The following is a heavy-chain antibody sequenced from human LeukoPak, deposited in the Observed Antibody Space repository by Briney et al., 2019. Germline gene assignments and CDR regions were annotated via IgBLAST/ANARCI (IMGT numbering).Heavy chain of an antibody. CDR3: ARDEGLDY. J-gene: IGHJ4*02. V-gene: IGHV3-7*01. Sequence: GGSLRLSCEASGFTFSSYWMSWVRQAPGKGLEWVANIKQDGSEKYYVDSVKGRFTISRDNAKNSLYLQMNSLRAEDTAVYYCARDEGLDYWGQGTLVTVSS. CDR1: GFTFSSYW. CDR2: IKQDGSEK.